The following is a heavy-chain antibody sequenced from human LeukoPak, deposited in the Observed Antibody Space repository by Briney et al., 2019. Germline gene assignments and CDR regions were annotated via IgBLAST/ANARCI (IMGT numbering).Heavy chain of an antibody. CDR1: GFAFSTYA. Sequence: GSLSLSCAASGFAFSTYAMSWVRQPPGKGLEWVSVIIDSGGTTFYADSVKGRFTISRDNSKNTLYLQMNSLRAEDTAVYYCAKEASGYGYYFDYWGQGTLVTVSS. V-gene: IGHV3-23*01. J-gene: IGHJ4*02. CDR2: IIDSGGTT. D-gene: IGHD3-10*01. CDR3: AKEASGYGYYFDY.